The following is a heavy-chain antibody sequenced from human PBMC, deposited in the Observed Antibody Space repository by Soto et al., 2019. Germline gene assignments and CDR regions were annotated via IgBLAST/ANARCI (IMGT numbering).Heavy chain of an antibody. D-gene: IGHD2-8*01. CDR1: GGSISSSSYY. Sequence: KPSETLSLTCTVSGGSISSSSYYWGWIRQPPGKGLEWIGSIYYSGSTYYNPSLKSRVTISVDTSKNQFSLKLSSVTAADTAVYYCARHVYCTNGVCYTYNPGHFDYWGQGTLVTVSS. J-gene: IGHJ4*02. CDR2: IYYSGST. V-gene: IGHV4-39*01. CDR3: ARHVYCTNGVCYTYNPGHFDY.